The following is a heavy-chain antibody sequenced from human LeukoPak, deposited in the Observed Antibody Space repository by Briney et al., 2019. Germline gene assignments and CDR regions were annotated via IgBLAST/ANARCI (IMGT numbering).Heavy chain of an antibody. CDR1: GGSFTSYA. D-gene: IGHD6-13*01. Sequence: SVKVSCKASGGSFTSYAISWVRQAPGQGLEWVGGITPVFGTPKYAQDFQGRVTITADASTTTAYMEMSSLTSKDTAVYFCARGSASNWPIDIWGQGTLVTVSS. V-gene: IGHV1-69*13. CDR3: ARGSASNWPIDI. J-gene: IGHJ4*02. CDR2: ITPVFGTP.